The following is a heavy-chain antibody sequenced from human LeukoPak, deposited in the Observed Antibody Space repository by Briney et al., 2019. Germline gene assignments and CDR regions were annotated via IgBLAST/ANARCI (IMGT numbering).Heavy chain of an antibody. V-gene: IGHV4-39*01. CDR2: IYYTGGT. Sequence: SETLSLTCSVSGGPLSTSLYYWGWIRQPPGKGLEWIGNIYYTGGTSYNPSLESRVSISIDMSKNQFSLALTSVTAADTAVYYCARSPPTIFDYWGQGTLVTVSS. CDR1: GGPLSTSLYY. CDR3: ARSPPTIFDY. J-gene: IGHJ4*02. D-gene: IGHD5-12*01.